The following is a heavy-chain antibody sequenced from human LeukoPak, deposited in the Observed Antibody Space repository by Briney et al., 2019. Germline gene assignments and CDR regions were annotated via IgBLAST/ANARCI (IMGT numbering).Heavy chain of an antibody. CDR2: ISAYNGNT. Sequence: GASVKVSCKASGYAFTSYGISWLRQAPGQGLEWMGWISAYNGNTNYAQKLQGRVTMTTDTSTSTAYMELRSLRSDDTAVYYCVRDLTTRIDYWGQGTLVTVSS. V-gene: IGHV1-18*01. CDR1: GYAFTSYG. CDR3: VRDLTTRIDY. D-gene: IGHD4-11*01. J-gene: IGHJ4*02.